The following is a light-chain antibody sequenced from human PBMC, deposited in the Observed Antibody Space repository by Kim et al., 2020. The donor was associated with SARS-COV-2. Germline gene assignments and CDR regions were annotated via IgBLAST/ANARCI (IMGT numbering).Light chain of an antibody. J-gene: IGKJ2*01. V-gene: IGKV1-33*01. Sequence: ASIGDRVTITCQASQDISDYLNWYQQRPGKAPNLLIYDTSNLATGVPSRFSGSESGTDFTLTISSLQPEDIATYYCQQYQNFPYTFGQGTKVDIK. CDR3: QQYQNFPYT. CDR1: QDISDY. CDR2: DTS.